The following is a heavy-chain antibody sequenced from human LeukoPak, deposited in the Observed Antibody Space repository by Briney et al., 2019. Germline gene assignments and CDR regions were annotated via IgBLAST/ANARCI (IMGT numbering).Heavy chain of an antibody. J-gene: IGHJ4*02. V-gene: IGHV4-34*01. Sequence: SETLSLTCAVYGGSFSGYYWSWIRQPPGKGLEWIGEINHSGSTNYNPSLKSRVTISVDTSKNQFSLKLSSVTAADTAVYYCARRRLRFLEWLPQYYFDYWGQGTLVTVSS. D-gene: IGHD3-3*01. CDR2: INHSGST. CDR1: GGSFSGYY. CDR3: ARRRLRFLEWLPQYYFDY.